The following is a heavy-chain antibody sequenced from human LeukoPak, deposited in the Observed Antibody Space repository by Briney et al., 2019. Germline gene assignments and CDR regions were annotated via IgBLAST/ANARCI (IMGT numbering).Heavy chain of an antibody. CDR3: ARRAYSSGFDYIDY. J-gene: IGHJ4*02. D-gene: IGHD6-19*01. Sequence: SETLSLTCTVSGVSISSYYWSWIRQPPGKGLELIGFIYYSGSTSYNPSLKSRFTISVDTSKSQFSLKLGSVIAADTAVYYCARRAYSSGFDYIDYWGQGTLVTVSS. CDR2: IYYSGST. V-gene: IGHV4-59*08. CDR1: GVSISSYY.